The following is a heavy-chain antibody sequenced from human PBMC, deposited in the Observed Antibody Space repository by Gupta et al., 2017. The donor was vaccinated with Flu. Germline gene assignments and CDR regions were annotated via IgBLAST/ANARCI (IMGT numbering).Heavy chain of an antibody. CDR1: GGSISSSYY. CDR3: AKSRGSGYYAYSTDFDY. V-gene: IGHV4-59*01. Sequence: QVQLQESGPGLVKPSETLSLTCTVSGGSISSSYYWSWIRQPPGKGLEWIGYIYYSGSTNYNPSLKSRVTISLDTSKNQFSLKLSSVTAADTAVYYCAKSRGSGYYAYSTDFDYWGQGTLVTVSS. J-gene: IGHJ4*02. D-gene: IGHD3-22*01. CDR2: IYYSGST.